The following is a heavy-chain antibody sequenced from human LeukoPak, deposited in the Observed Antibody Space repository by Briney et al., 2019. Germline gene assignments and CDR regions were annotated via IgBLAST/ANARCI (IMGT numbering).Heavy chain of an antibody. CDR3: ARDLAWFGEEDYFDY. CDR2: IYYSGST. D-gene: IGHD3-10*01. V-gene: IGHV4-30-4*08. J-gene: IGHJ4*02. Sequence: PSETLSLTCTVSGGSISSGDYYWSWIRQPPGKGLEWIGYIYYSGSTYYNPSLKSRVTISVDTSKNQFSLKLSSVTAADTAVYYCARDLAWFGEEDYFDYWGQGTLVTVSS. CDR1: GGSISSGDYY.